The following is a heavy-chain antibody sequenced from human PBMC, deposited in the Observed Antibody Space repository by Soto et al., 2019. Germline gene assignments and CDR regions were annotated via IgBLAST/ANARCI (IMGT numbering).Heavy chain of an antibody. CDR3: ARDRGYCSSTSCYTRPNHHPRYYYYYYGMDV. V-gene: IGHV4-38-2*02. J-gene: IGHJ6*02. CDR2: LYHSGST. D-gene: IGHD2-2*02. Sequence: SETLSLTCAVSGYPISSGYYWGWIRQSPGKGLEWIGSLYHSGSTYYNPSLKSRVTISVDSSKNQFSLRLTSVTAADTAVYYCARDRGYCSSTSCYTRPNHHPRYYYYYYGMDVWGQGTTVTVSS. CDR1: GYPISSGYY.